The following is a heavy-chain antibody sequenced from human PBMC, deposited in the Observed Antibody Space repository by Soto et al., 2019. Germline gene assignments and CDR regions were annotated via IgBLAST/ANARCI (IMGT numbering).Heavy chain of an antibody. J-gene: IGHJ6*02. CDR3: AREEVAAPKGYYGMDV. D-gene: IGHD2-15*01. CDR2: INPSGGST. V-gene: IGHV1-46*01. Sequence: ASVKVSCKASGYTFTSYYMHWVRQAPGQGLEWMGIINPSGGSTSYAQKFQGRVTMTRDTSTSTVYMELSSLRSEDTAVYYCAREEVAAPKGYYGMDVWGQGTTVTVS. CDR1: GYTFTSYY.